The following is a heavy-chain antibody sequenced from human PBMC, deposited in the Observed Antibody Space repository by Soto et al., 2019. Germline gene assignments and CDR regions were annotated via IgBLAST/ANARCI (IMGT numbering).Heavy chain of an antibody. D-gene: IGHD3-9*01. CDR3: AAVPFFYDILTGYLPSAFDI. J-gene: IGHJ3*02. CDR1: GFTFTSSA. CDR2: IVVGSGNT. Sequence: SVKVSCKASGFTFTSSAMQWVRQARGQRLEWIGWIVVGSGNTNYAQKFQERVTITRDMSTSTAYMELSSLRSEDTAVYYCAAVPFFYDILTGYLPSAFDIWGQGTMVTVSS. V-gene: IGHV1-58*02.